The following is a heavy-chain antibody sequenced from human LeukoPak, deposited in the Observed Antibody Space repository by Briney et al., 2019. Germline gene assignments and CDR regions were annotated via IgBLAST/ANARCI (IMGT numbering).Heavy chain of an antibody. J-gene: IGHJ4*02. CDR2: IKQDGSEK. CDR3: ARVSNDYGDYGGFDY. V-gene: IGHV3-7*01. D-gene: IGHD4-17*01. CDR1: GFTFSIYW. Sequence: GGSLRLSCAASGFTFSIYWMSWVRQAPGKGLEWVANIKQDGSEKNYVDSVKGRFTISRDNAKNSLYLQMNSLRAEDTVVYYCARVSNDYGDYGGFDYWGQGTLVTVSS.